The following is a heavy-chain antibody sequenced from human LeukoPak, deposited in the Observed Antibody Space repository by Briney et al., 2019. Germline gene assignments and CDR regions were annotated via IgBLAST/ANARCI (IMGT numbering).Heavy chain of an antibody. CDR1: GFTFSSYS. CDR2: ISYDGQKR. D-gene: IGHD3-10*01. J-gene: IGHJ4*02. CDR3: ARDWGDDSGTYCVY. Sequence: GGSLRLSCAASGFTFSSYSMHWVRQAPGKGLEWVAVISYDGQKRFCADSVKGRFTISRDNSKNTGDLQMNSLRAEDMAVYYCARDWGDDSGTYCVYWGQGTRVSVSS. V-gene: IGHV3-30*03.